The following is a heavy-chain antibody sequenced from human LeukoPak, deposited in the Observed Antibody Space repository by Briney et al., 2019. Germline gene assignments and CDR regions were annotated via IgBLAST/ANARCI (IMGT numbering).Heavy chain of an antibody. CDR3: AKLPILYCSSTSCYL. D-gene: IGHD2-2*01. CDR1: GFTFSSYA. V-gene: IGHV3-23*01. CDR2: ISGSGGRT. Sequence: GGSLRLSCAASGFTFSSYAMSWVRQAPGKGLEWVSAISGSGGRTYYADSVKGRFTISRDNSKNTLYLQMNSLRAEDTAVYYCAKLPILYCSSTSCYLWGQGTLVTVSS. J-gene: IGHJ4*02.